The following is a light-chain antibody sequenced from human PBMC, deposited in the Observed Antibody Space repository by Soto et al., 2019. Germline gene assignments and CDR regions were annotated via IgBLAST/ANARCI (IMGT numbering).Light chain of an antibody. CDR3: QQRDNWPT. J-gene: IGKJ2*01. CDR2: DAS. V-gene: IGKV3-11*01. Sequence: EIVLTQSPGTLSVSPWERATLSCRASQSVNSFLAWYQQKPGQAPRLLIYDASNRATGIPARFSGSGSGTDFTLTISSLEPEDFAVYYCQQRDNWPTFGQGTKVDIK. CDR1: QSVNSF.